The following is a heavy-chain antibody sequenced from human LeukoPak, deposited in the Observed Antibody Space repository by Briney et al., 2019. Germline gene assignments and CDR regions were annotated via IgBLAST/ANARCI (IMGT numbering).Heavy chain of an antibody. CDR1: GFTVSSNY. V-gene: IGHV3-66*01. CDR2: IYSGGST. J-gene: IGHJ4*02. CDR3: ARDNGTAYFDN. Sequence: GGSLRLSCAASGFTVSSNYMTWVRQAPGKGLEWVSVIYSGGSTYYADSVKGRFTISRDISKNMVYLQMNSLRAEDTAVYYCARDNGTAYFDNWGQGTLVTVSS.